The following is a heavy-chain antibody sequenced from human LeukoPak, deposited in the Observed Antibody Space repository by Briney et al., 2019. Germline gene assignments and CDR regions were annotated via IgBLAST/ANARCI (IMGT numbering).Heavy chain of an antibody. J-gene: IGHJ4*02. Sequence: GTLRLSCAASGFTFNDYGMSWIRQAPGKGLEWIGEINHSGSTNYNPSLKSRVTISVDTSKNQFSLKLSSVTAADTAVYYCARHGTPLRYGSGNYYKGAPFDYWGRGTLVTVSS. CDR1: GFTFNDYG. V-gene: IGHV4-34*01. CDR2: INHSGST. D-gene: IGHD3-10*01. CDR3: ARHGTPLRYGSGNYYKGAPFDY.